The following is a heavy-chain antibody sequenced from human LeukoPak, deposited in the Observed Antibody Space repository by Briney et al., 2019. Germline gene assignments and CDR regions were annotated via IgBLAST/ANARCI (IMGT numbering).Heavy chain of an antibody. CDR1: GGSISSYY. V-gene: IGHV4-59*01. D-gene: IGHD4-17*01. Sequence: SETLSLTCTVSGGSISSYYWSWIRQPPGKGLEWIGYIYYSGSTDYNPSLKSRVTISVDTSKNQFSLKLSSVTAADTAVYYCARERVTTDGGVYYYYYMDVWGKGTTVTVSS. J-gene: IGHJ6*03. CDR2: IYYSGST. CDR3: ARERVTTDGGVYYYYYMDV.